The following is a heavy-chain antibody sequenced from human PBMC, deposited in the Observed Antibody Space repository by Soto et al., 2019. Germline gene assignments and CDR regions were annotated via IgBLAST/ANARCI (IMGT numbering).Heavy chain of an antibody. J-gene: IGHJ6*03. CDR3: ARPGGYSGYDPPYYYYMDV. CDR1: GGSISSSSYY. CDR2: IYYSGST. D-gene: IGHD5-12*01. Sequence: QLQLQESGPGLVKPSETLSLTCTVSGGSISSSSYYWGWIRQPPGKGLEWIGRIYYSGSTYYNPSLKSRVTISVDTSKNQFSLKLSSVTAADTAVYYCARPGGYSGYDPPYYYYMDVWGKGTTVTVSS. V-gene: IGHV4-39*01.